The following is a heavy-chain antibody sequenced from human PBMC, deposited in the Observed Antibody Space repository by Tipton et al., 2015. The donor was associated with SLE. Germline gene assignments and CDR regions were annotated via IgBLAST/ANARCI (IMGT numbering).Heavy chain of an antibody. V-gene: IGHV4-34*01. J-gene: IGHJ5*02. CDR1: GGSFSTYH. D-gene: IGHD3-22*01. Sequence: TLSLTCAVFGGSFSTYHWSWIRQPPGKGLEWIGEINQSGSTNYNPSLKSRVTISRDTSEKQVSLKLTSVTAADTAVYYCARASNYYDYNYFDPWCQGTLVTVSS. CDR2: INQSGST. CDR3: ARASNYYDYNYFDP.